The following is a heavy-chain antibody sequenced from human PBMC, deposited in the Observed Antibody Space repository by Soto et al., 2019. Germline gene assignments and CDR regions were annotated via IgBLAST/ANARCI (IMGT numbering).Heavy chain of an antibody. CDR3: ARGGPRDVWGSYRYRWFDP. V-gene: IGHV4-34*01. CDR2: INHSGST. D-gene: IGHD3-16*02. J-gene: IGHJ5*02. Sequence: PSETLSLTCAVYGGSFSGYYWSWSRQPPGKGLEWIGEINHSGSTNYNPSLKSRVTISVDTPKNQFSLKLSSVTAADTAVYYCARGGPRDVWGSYRYRWFDPWGQGTLVTVSS. CDR1: GGSFSGYY.